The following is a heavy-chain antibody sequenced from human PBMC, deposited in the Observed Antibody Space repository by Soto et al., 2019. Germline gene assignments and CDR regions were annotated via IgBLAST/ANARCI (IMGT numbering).Heavy chain of an antibody. Sequence: ASETLSLTCTVSGAPINSDYWSWIRQSPGKGLEWIGYIYHIGSTDYNPSLKSRVTISIDKSKNQFSLNLRSVTAADTAVYFCARFTYKSGFNWFDPWGRGTQVTVSS. D-gene: IGHD5-12*01. J-gene: IGHJ5*02. CDR3: ARFTYKSGFNWFDP. CDR1: GAPINSDY. V-gene: IGHV4-59*01. CDR2: IYHIGST.